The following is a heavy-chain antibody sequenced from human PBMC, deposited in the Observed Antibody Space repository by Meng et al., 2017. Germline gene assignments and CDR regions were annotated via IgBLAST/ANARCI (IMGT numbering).Heavy chain of an antibody. J-gene: IGHJ6*02. CDR1: GYTFTSYD. D-gene: IGHD6-19*01. CDR3: ARGPRAVAGIAHYYYVMDV. CDR2: MNPNSGNT. Sequence: ASVKVSCKASGYTFTSYDINWVRQATGQGLEWMGWMNPNSGNTGYAQKFQGRVNITRNPSISTAYMELSILRSEDTAVYYCARGPRAVAGIAHYYYVMDVWGQGTTVTVSS. V-gene: IGHV1-8*03.